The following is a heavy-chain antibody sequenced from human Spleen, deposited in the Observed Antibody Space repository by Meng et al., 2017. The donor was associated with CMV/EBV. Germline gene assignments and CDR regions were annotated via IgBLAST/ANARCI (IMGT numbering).Heavy chain of an antibody. J-gene: IGHJ6*02. CDR1: GFTFSSYV. CDR2: ISSGSGSI. CDR3: ARDSGTTSGMDV. V-gene: IGHV3-21*01. D-gene: IGHD1-1*01. Sequence: GESLKISCAAFGFTFSSYVMTWVRQAPGKGLEWVSSISSGSGSIYYADSVNGRFTVSRDNARNSLYLQMNSLRAEDTAVYYCARDSGTTSGMDVWGQGTTVTVSS.